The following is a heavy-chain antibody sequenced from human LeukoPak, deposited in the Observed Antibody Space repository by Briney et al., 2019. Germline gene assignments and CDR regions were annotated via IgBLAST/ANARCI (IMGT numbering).Heavy chain of an antibody. CDR1: GFTFSSYA. Sequence: GGSLRLPCAASGFTFSSYAMSWVRQAPGKGLEWVSAISGSGGSTYYADSVKGRFTISRDNSKNTLYLQMNSLRAEETAVYYGASLRSGSYYNDADYWGQGTLVTVSS. D-gene: IGHD3-10*01. V-gene: IGHV3-23*01. CDR2: ISGSGGST. J-gene: IGHJ4*02. CDR3: ASLRSGSYYNDADY.